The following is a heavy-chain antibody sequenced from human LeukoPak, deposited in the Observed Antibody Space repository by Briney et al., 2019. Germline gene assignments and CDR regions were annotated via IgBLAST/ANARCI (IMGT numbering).Heavy chain of an antibody. V-gene: IGHV7-4-1*02. D-gene: IGHD3-10*01. CDR3: ARRPVLLWFGELNHGNWFDP. Sequence: ASVKVSCKASGYTFTSYAMNWVRQAPGQGLEWMGWINTNTGNPTYAQGFTGRFVFSLDASVSTAYLPISSLKAGDTAVYYCARRPVLLWFGELNHGNWFDPWGQGTLVTVSS. CDR2: INTNTGNP. J-gene: IGHJ5*02. CDR1: GYTFTSYA.